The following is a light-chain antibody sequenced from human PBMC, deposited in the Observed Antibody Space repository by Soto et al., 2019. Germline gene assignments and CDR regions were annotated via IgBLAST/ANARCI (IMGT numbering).Light chain of an antibody. J-gene: IGLJ3*02. CDR1: SSNIGGTNY. Sequence: QSVLTQPPSASGTPGQKVFISFSGSSSNIGGTNYAYWYQQLPGAAPKLLMHSNNLRPSGVPERISGSKFGTAASLAISGLRSEDEAVYYCASWDDRLGAVMFGGGTKLTVL. CDR3: ASWDDRLGAVM. V-gene: IGLV1-47*02. CDR2: SNN.